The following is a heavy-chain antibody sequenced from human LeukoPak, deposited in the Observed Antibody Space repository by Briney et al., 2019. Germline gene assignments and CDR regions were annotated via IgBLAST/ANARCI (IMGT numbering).Heavy chain of an antibody. Sequence: ASVKVSCKASGYTFTGHYMHWVRQAPGQGLEWMGWINPNSGGTNYAQKFRGRVTMTRDTSISTAYMELSRLRSDDTAVYYCARKYCTNGVCYTDPYYFDYWGQGTLVTVSS. D-gene: IGHD2-8*01. CDR1: GYTFTGHY. CDR2: INPNSGGT. J-gene: IGHJ4*02. CDR3: ARKYCTNGVCYTDPYYFDY. V-gene: IGHV1-2*02.